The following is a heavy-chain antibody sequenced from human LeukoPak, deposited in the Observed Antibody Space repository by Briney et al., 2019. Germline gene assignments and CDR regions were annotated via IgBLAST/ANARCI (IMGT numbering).Heavy chain of an antibody. J-gene: IGHJ3*02. CDR3: ARLQQQLNAFDI. V-gene: IGHV5-10-1*01. CDR1: GYSFTSYW. Sequence: GESLKISCKGSGYSFTSYWFSWVRQMPGRGLEWMGRIDPTDSYTNYSPSFQGHVTISADKSISTAYLQWSSLKASDTAMYYCARLQQQLNAFDIWGQGTMVTVSS. D-gene: IGHD6-13*01. CDR2: IDPTDSYT.